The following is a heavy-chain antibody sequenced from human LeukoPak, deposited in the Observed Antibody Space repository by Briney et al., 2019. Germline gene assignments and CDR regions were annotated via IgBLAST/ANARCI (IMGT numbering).Heavy chain of an antibody. Sequence: GASVKVSCKXSGYTFTSYYMHWVRQAPVQGLEWMGVINPSGGSTSYAQKFQGRVTMARDTSTSTVYMELSSLRSEDTAVYYCARGQITIFNFDSWGQGTLVTVSS. CDR2: INPSGGST. D-gene: IGHD3-3*01. CDR3: ARGQITIFNFDS. J-gene: IGHJ4*02. V-gene: IGHV1-46*03. CDR1: GYTFTSYY.